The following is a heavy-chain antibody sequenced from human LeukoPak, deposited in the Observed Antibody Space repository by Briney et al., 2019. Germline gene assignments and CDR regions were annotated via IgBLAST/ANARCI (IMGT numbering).Heavy chain of an antibody. J-gene: IGHJ4*02. CDR2: IYQSGRA. CDR3: ARGTPDFDS. Sequence: PSQTLSLTCAVSGGSISSGGFSWNWIRQPPGKGLEWIGFIYQSGRATYNPSLKSRANISVDRSKNQFSVKMNSVTAADTAVYFCARGTPDFDSWGQGTLVTVSS. CDR1: GGSISSGGFS. V-gene: IGHV4-30-2*01.